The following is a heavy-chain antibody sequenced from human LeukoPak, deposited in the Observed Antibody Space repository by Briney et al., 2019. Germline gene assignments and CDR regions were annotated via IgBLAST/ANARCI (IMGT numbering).Heavy chain of an antibody. D-gene: IGHD1-26*01. V-gene: IGHV4-39*01. CDR1: GGSISSRSCC. CDR2: IYYSGST. CDR3: ARQVYSGTHYFDY. Sequence: SETLSLTCTVSGGSISSRSCCWGWIRQPSGKGLEWIGTIYYSGSTYYNPSLKSRVTISVDTSKNQFSLRLSSVTAADTAVYYCARQVYSGTHYFDYWGQGTLVTISS. J-gene: IGHJ4*02.